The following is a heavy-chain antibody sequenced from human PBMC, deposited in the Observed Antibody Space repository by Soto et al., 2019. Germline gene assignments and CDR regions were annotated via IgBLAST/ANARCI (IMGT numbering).Heavy chain of an antibody. J-gene: IGHJ6*02. V-gene: IGHV3-23*01. CDR2: ISGSGGST. Sequence: EGSLRLSCAASGFTFSSYAMSWVRQAPGKGLEWVSAISGSGGSTYYADSVKGRFTISRDNSKNTLYLQMNSLRAEDTAVYYCAKDGSGSYNARYYYYGMDVWGQGTTVTVSS. CDR1: GFTFSSYA. D-gene: IGHD3-10*01. CDR3: AKDGSGSYNARYYYYGMDV.